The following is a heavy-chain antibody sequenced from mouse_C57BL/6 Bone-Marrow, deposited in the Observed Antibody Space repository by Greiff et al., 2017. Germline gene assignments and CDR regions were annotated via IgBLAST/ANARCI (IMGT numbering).Heavy chain of an antibody. CDR1: GYTFTSYW. D-gene: IGHD2-3*01. V-gene: IGHV1-69*01. CDR2: IDPSDSYT. J-gene: IGHJ1*03. Sequence: QVQLQQSGAELVMPGASVKLSCMASGYTFTSYWMHWVKQRPGQGLEWIGEIDPSDSYTNYNQKFKGKSTLTVDKSSSTAYMQLSSLTSEDSAVYYCASRPDGYYESWYCDVWGTGTTVTVAS. CDR3: ASRPDGYYESWYCDV.